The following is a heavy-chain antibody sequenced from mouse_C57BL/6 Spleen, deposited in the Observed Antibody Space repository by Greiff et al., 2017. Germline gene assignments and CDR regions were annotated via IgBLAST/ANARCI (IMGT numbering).Heavy chain of an antibody. CDR1: GYTFTDYY. CDR2: IYPGSGNT. D-gene: IGHD2-3*01. J-gene: IGHJ2*01. V-gene: IGHV1-76*01. CDR3: ARWGDGYYLYYFDY. Sequence: QVQLKESGAELVRPGASVKLSCKASGYTFTDYYINWVKQRPGQGLEWIARIYPGSGNTYYNEKFKGKATLTAEKSSSTAYMQLSSLTSEDSAVYFCARWGDGYYLYYFDYWGQGTTLTVSS.